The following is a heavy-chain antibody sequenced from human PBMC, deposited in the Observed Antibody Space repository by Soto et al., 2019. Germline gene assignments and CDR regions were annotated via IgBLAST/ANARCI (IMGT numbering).Heavy chain of an antibody. J-gene: IGHJ4*02. V-gene: IGHV4-34*01. Sequence: SETLSLTCAVYGGSFSGYYWSWIRQPPGKGLEWIGEINHGGSTNYNPSLKSRVTISVDTSKNQFSLKLSSVTAADTAVYYCARGEYSYGRFDYWGQGTLVTVSS. CDR3: ARGEYSYGRFDY. CDR1: GGSFSGYY. CDR2: INHGGST. D-gene: IGHD5-18*01.